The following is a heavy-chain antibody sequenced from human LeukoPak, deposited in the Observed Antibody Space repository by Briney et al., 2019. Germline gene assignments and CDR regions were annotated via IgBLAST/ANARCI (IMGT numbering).Heavy chain of an antibody. CDR3: ASVDGYNFDY. Sequence: RGSLRLSCAASGFTSSDYYMRWIRQAPGKGQERVSYISSSGSTIYYAGSVKGRFTISRDNAKNSLYLQMNSLRAEDTAVYYCASVDGYNFDYWGQGTLVTVS. CDR2: ISSSGSTI. V-gene: IGHV3-11*01. J-gene: IGHJ4*02. CDR1: GFTSSDYY. D-gene: IGHD5-24*01.